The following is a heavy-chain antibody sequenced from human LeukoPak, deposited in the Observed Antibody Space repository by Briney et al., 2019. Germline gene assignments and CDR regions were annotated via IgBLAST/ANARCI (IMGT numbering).Heavy chain of an antibody. CDR2: ISYDGSNK. D-gene: IGHD3-22*01. J-gene: IGHJ4*02. Sequence: GGSLRLSCAASGFTFSSYGMHWVRQAPGKGLEWVAVISYDGSNKYYADSVKGRFTISRDNSKNTLYLQMNSLRAEDTAVYYCANWPQNYYDSSGYYGWGQGTLVTVSS. V-gene: IGHV3-30*18. CDR1: GFTFSSYG. CDR3: ANWPQNYYDSSGYYG.